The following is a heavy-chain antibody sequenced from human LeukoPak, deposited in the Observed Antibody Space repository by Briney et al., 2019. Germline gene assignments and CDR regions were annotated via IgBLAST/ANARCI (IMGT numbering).Heavy chain of an antibody. J-gene: IGHJ4*02. CDR3: ARNLHYYDSSGYLNY. CDR1: GGTFSSYA. V-gene: IGHV1-69*05. D-gene: IGHD3-22*01. Sequence: SVKVCCKASGGTFSSYAISWVRQAPGQGLEWMGRIIPSFGTANYDQKFQGRVTITTDKSTSTAYMELSSLRSEDTAVYYCARNLHYYDSSGYLNYWGQGTLVTVSS. CDR2: IIPSFGTA.